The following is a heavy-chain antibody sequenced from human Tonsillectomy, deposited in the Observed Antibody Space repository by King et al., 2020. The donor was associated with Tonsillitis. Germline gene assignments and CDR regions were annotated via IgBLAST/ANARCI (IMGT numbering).Heavy chain of an antibody. CDR3: ARMDSGSYSSFDY. CDR1: GFSLSNGRMG. Sequence: TLKESGPVLVKPTETLTLTCTVSGFSLSNGRMGVSWIRQPPGKALEWLAHIFSNDEKSYSTPLKSRLTISKDTSKSQVVLTMTNMDPVDTATYYCARMDSGSYSSFDYWGQGTLVTVSS. J-gene: IGHJ4*02. D-gene: IGHD1-26*01. CDR2: IFSNDEK. V-gene: IGHV2-26*01.